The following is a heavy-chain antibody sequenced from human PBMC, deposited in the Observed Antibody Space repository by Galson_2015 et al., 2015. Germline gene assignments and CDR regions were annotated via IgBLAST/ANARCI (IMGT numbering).Heavy chain of an antibody. CDR3: ARKGMDSWYFGYYYYYGMDV. Sequence: SVKVSCKASGYTFTSYDINWVRQATGQGLEWMGWMNPNSGNTGYAQKFQGRVTMTRNTSISTAYMELSSLRSEDTAVYYCARKGMDSWYFGYYYYYGMDVWGQGTTVTVSS. J-gene: IGHJ6*02. CDR2: MNPNSGNT. V-gene: IGHV1-8*01. D-gene: IGHD6-13*01. CDR1: GYTFTSYD.